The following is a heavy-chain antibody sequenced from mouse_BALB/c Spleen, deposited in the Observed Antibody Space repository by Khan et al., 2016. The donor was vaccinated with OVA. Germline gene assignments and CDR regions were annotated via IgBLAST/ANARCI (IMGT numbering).Heavy chain of an antibody. CDR2: IYPGSDNA. CDR3: ARGDGYYVYFDY. D-gene: IGHD2-3*01. CDR1: GYTFTYYV. V-gene: IGHV1-81*01. J-gene: IGHJ2*01. Sequence: MHLVESGPELVKPGASVKMSCKASGYTFTYYVITWVKQRTGQGLEWIGEIYPGSDNAYYNERFKGKATLTADKSSNTTHMQLSSLTSEDSAVYFCARGDGYYVYFDYWGQGTTLTVSS.